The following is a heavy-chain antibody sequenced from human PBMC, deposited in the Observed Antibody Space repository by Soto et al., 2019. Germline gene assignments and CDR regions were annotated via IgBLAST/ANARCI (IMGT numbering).Heavy chain of an antibody. CDR3: ARRGPAYCSGGSCYSGLGPAILWWFDP. Sequence: SETLSLTCAVYGGSFSGYYWSWIRQPPGKGLEWIGEINHSGSTNYNPSLKSRVTISVDTSKNQFSLKLSSVTAADTAVYYCARRGPAYCSGGSCYSGLGPAILWWFDPWGQGTLVTVSS. CDR2: INHSGST. J-gene: IGHJ5*02. CDR1: GGSFSGYY. V-gene: IGHV4-34*01. D-gene: IGHD2-15*01.